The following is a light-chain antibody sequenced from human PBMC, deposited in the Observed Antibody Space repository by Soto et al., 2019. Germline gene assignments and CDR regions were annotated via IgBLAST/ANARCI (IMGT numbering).Light chain of an antibody. CDR1: QSISTW. CDR3: QQYSTYPYT. Sequence: DIQMTQSPSTLSASVGDRVSITCRASQSISTWLAWYQQKPGKAPNLLIYRASTLQGGVPSRFSGRGSGTEFTLTISSLQPDDFATYYCQQYSTYPYTFSQGTKLEIK. CDR2: RAS. V-gene: IGKV1-5*03. J-gene: IGKJ2*01.